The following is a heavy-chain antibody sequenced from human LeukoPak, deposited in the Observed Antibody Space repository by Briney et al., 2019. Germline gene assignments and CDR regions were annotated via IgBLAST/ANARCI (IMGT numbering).Heavy chain of an antibody. CDR2: INPNSGGT. CDR1: GYTFTGYY. J-gene: IGHJ6*02. Sequence: ASVEVSCKASGYTFTGYYMHWVRQAPGQGLEWMGWINPNSGGTDYAQKFQGRVTMTRDTSISTAYMELSRLRSDDTAVYYCARVNTMIVDSDVWGQGTTVTVSS. D-gene: IGHD3-22*01. CDR3: ARVNTMIVDSDV. V-gene: IGHV1-2*02.